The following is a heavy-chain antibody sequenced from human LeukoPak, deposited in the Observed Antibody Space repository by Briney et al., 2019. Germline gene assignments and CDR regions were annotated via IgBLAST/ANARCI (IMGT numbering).Heavy chain of an antibody. V-gene: IGHV3-23*01. CDR2: IVDSGDRA. D-gene: IGHD6-19*01. CDR1: RFSFSNYA. CDR3: AKDSRRVSGWYYFDY. J-gene: IGHJ4*02. Sequence: GGSLRLSCAASRFSFSNYAMSWVRQAPGKGLEWVSAIVDSGDRAYYADSVKGRLTTSRDNSKNTLYLQMNSLGAEDTAVYYCAKDSRRVSGWYYFDYWGQGTLVTVSS.